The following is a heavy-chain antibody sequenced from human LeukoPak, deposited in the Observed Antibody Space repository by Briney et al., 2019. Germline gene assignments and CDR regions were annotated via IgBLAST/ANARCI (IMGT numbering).Heavy chain of an antibody. Sequence: GGSLRLSCAASGFTFSSYAMTWVRQAPGQGLQWVSTIKSGGGATYYADSVEGRFTISRDNSNSTLFLQMNSLRAEDTALYYCAKGVGYDYGDYSVHWGQGVLVTVSS. CDR3: AKGVGYDYGDYSVH. D-gene: IGHD4-17*01. V-gene: IGHV3-23*01. CDR2: IKSGGGAT. J-gene: IGHJ4*02. CDR1: GFTFSSYA.